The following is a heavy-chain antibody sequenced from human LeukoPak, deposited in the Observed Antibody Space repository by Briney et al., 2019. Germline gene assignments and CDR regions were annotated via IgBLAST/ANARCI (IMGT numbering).Heavy chain of an antibody. CDR2: IYSIYTSGST. J-gene: IGHJ4*02. D-gene: IGHD3/OR15-3a*01. Sequence: SETLSLTCTVSGGSISSYYWSWIRQPAGKGLEWIGRIYSIYTSGSTNYNPSLKSRVTMSVDTSKNQFSLKLSSVTAADTAVYYCARQTGSGLFILPGGQGTLVTVSS. CDR1: GGSISSYY. CDR3: ARQTGSGLFILP. V-gene: IGHV4-4*07.